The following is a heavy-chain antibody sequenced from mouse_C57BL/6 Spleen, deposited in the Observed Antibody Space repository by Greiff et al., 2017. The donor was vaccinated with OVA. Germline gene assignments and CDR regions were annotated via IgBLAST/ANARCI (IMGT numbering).Heavy chain of an antibody. D-gene: IGHD1-1*01. CDR2: INPSSGYT. J-gene: IGHJ4*01. Sequence: VQRVESGAELARPGASVKMSCKASGYTFTSYTMHWVKQRPGQGLEWIGYINPSSGYTKYNQKFKDKATLTADKSSSTAYMQLSSLTSEDSAVYYCARHYGSSYSDAMDYWGQGTSVTVSS. CDR3: ARHYGSSYSDAMDY. V-gene: IGHV1-4*01. CDR1: GYTFTSYT.